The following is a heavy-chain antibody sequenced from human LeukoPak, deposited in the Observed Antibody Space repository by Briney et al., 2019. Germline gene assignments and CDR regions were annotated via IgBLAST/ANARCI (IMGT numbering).Heavy chain of an antibody. J-gene: IGHJ3*02. V-gene: IGHV3-30*02. CDR3: AKDAGVAPGAFDI. CDR2: IRYDGSNK. Sequence: PGGSLRLSCAASGFTFSSYGMHWVRQAPGKGLEWVTFIRYDGSNKYYADSVKGRFTISSDNSKNTLYLQMNSLRAEDTAVYYCAKDAGVAPGAFDIWGQGTMVTVSS. CDR1: GFTFSSYG. D-gene: IGHD7-27*01.